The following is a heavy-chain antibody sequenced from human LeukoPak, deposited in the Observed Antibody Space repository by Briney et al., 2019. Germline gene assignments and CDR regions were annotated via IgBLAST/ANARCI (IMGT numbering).Heavy chain of an antibody. CDR1: RGTFSSYA. D-gene: IGHD3-3*01. J-gene: IGHJ4*02. Sequence: SVKVSCKASRGTFSSYAISWVRQAPGQGLEWMGVIIPMFGTANYAQKFQGRVTITADKSTTTAYMELSSLRSVDTAMYYCARDRYYDFWSGSHYFDYWGQGTLVTVSS. CDR3: ARDRYYDFWSGSHYFDY. CDR2: IIPMFGTA. V-gene: IGHV1-69*06.